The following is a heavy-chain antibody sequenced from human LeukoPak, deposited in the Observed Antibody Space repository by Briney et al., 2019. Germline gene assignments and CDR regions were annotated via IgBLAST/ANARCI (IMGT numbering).Heavy chain of an antibody. CDR2: IYYSGST. CDR1: GGSISSYY. CDR3: ARSTYVFWSGYDY. D-gene: IGHD3/OR15-3a*01. J-gene: IGHJ4*02. Sequence: PSETLSLTCTVSGGSISSYYWSWIRQPPGKGLEWIGYIYYSGSTNYNPSLKSRVTISVDTSKNQFSLKLSSVTAADTAVYYCARSTYVFWSGYDYWGQGTLVTVSS. V-gene: IGHV4-59*08.